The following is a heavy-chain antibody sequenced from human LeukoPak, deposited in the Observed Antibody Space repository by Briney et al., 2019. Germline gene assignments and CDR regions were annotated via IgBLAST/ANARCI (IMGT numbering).Heavy chain of an antibody. CDR3: ARGSKWELLQVIDY. CDR2: INPSGGST. V-gene: IGHV1-46*01. Sequence: ASVKVSCKASGYTFTSYYMHWVRQAPGQGLEWMGIINPSGGSTSYAQKFQGRVTMTTDTSTSTAYMELRSLRSDDTAVYYCARGSKWELLQVIDYWGQGTLVTVSS. J-gene: IGHJ4*02. D-gene: IGHD1-26*01. CDR1: GYTFTSYY.